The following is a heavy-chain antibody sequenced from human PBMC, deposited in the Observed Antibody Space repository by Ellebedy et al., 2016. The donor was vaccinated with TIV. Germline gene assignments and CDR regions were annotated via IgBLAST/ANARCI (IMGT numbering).Heavy chain of an antibody. CDR1: GFTFNNYA. Sequence: PGGSLRLSCAASGFTFNNYAMNWFRQAPGKGLEWVSYINRDGGSIYYADSLKGRFTVSRDNAKNSMYLEMSILRDEDTAVYYCARDNNWAFDYWGQGTLVTVSS. V-gene: IGHV3-48*02. CDR2: INRDGGSI. D-gene: IGHD1-1*01. CDR3: ARDNNWAFDY. J-gene: IGHJ4*02.